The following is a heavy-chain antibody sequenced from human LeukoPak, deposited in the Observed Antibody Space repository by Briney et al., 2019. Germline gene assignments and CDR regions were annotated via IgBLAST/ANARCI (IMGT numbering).Heavy chain of an antibody. D-gene: IGHD6-6*01. CDR2: IYPGGSDT. CDR3: AREGRSSSPMDY. CDR1: GYTFNTYW. V-gene: IGHV5-51*01. J-gene: IGHJ4*02. Sequence: GESLKISCKSSGYTFNTYWIGWVRQMPGKGLGWMGIIYPGGSDTRYSPSFQGQVTISADKSISTAYLQWGSLKASDTAMYYCAREGRSSSPMDYWGQGTLVTVSS.